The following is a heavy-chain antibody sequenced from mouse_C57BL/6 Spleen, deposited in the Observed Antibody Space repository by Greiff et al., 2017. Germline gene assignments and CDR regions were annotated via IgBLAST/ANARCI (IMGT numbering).Heavy chain of an antibody. J-gene: IGHJ2*01. CDR2: ILPGNGST. Sequence: VQLQQSGAELMKPGASVKLSCKATGYTFTGYWIEWVKQRPGHGLEWIGEILPGNGSTNYNGKFKGKATFTADTSSNTAYMQLSSLTTEDSAIYYCASRVVASHDYWGKGTTVTVSS. D-gene: IGHD1-1*01. CDR1: GYTFTGYW. CDR3: ASRVVASHDY. V-gene: IGHV1-9*01.